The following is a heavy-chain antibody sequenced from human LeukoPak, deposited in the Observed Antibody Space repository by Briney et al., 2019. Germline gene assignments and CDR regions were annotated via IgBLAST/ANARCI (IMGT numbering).Heavy chain of an antibody. CDR2: ISSSTDAI. J-gene: IGHJ4*02. Sequence: GGSLRLSCAASGFTFSTYSMHWVRQAPGKGLEWVSYISSSTDAIYYADSVKGRFTISRDNSKNTLYLQMNSLRAEDTAVYYCARGGYSSGWAHWGQGILVTVSS. V-gene: IGHV3-48*01. D-gene: IGHD6-19*01. CDR3: ARGGYSSGWAH. CDR1: GFTFSTYS.